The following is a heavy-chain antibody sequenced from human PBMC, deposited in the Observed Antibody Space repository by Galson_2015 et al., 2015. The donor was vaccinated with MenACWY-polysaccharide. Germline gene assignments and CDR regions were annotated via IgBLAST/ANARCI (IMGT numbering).Heavy chain of an antibody. CDR2: ISSGSDTA. J-gene: IGHJ4*02. D-gene: IGHD1-26*01. V-gene: IGHV3-23*01. CDR1: GFNFRIYV. CDR3: GKGGWVDN. Sequence: SPRLSCAASGFNFRIYVVTWVRPAPGKGLGGVSAISSGSDTAYYTDSVKGRFTNSRDNPKDPVHMQRDSLRAEDTAVYYCGKGGWVDNWGQGTLVTVSS.